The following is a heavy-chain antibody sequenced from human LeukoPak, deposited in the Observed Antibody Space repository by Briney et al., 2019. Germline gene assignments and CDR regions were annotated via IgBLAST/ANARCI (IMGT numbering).Heavy chain of an antibody. J-gene: IGHJ4*02. CDR3: ARVDIRTAFFDY. Sequence: SETLSLTCTVSGGSISSYYWSWIRQPAGKGLEWIGRIYSSGSTGYNPSLKSRVTMSLDTSKNQFSLNLSSVTAADTAVYYCARVDIRTAFFDYWGQGTLVTVSS. CDR1: GGSISSYY. D-gene: IGHD5-12*01. CDR2: IYSSGST. V-gene: IGHV4-4*07.